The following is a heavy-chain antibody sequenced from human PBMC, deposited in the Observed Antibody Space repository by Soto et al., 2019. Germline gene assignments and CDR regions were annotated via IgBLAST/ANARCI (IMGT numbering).Heavy chain of an antibody. V-gene: IGHV3-23*01. CDR2: ISGSGGIT. D-gene: IGHD3-10*01. Sequence: EVQLLESGGGLVQPGGSLRRGGAASGFTFSSDAMNWVRQAPGKGLEWVSDISGSGGITYYADSVKGRFTISRDNSKNTLYLQMNSLRAEDTAVYYCAKSAMVRGGGWFDPWGQGTLVTVSS. CDR3: AKSAMVRGGGWFDP. J-gene: IGHJ5*02. CDR1: GFTFSSDA.